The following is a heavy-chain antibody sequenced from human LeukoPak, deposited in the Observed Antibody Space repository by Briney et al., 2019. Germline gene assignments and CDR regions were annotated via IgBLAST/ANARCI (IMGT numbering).Heavy chain of an antibody. V-gene: IGHV3-74*01. CDR2: INSDGINT. Sequence: GGSLRLSCAASGFAFSNYWMHWVRQAPGKGLVWVSRINSDGINTSYADSVKGRFTISRDNAKNTLNLQMNSLRAEDTAVYYCARDLGQYYDTSDNWFDPWGQGTPVTVSS. J-gene: IGHJ5*02. CDR1: GFAFSNYW. CDR3: ARDLGQYYDTSDNWFDP. D-gene: IGHD3-22*01.